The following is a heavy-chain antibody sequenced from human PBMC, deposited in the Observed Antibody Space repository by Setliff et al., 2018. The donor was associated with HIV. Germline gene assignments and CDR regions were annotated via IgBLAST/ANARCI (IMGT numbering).Heavy chain of an antibody. CDR2: VNPSDGST. Sequence: ASVKVSCKASGYTLTSNYMHWVRQAPGQGLEWMGIVNPSDGSTIYAQKFQGRVTITTDESTSTAYMELSSLRSEDTAVYYCARDNETTAMVKGGYYYYYMDVWGKGTTVTVSS. D-gene: IGHD5-18*01. CDR3: ARDNETTAMVKGGYYYYYMDV. J-gene: IGHJ6*03. CDR1: GYTLTSNY. V-gene: IGHV1-46*01.